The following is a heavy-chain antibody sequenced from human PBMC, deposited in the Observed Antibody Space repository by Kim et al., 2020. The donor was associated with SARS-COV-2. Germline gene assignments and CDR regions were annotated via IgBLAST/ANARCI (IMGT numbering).Heavy chain of an antibody. D-gene: IGHD3-10*01. CDR3: GYYGSGSYAFDY. J-gene: IGHJ4*02. V-gene: IGHV4-39*01. Sequence: YYNPSLKSRVTISVDTSKNQFSLKLSSVTAADTAVYYCGYYGSGSYAFDYWGQGTLVTVSS.